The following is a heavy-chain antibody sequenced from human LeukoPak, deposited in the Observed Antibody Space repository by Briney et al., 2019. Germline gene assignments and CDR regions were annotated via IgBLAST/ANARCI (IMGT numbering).Heavy chain of an antibody. CDR2: INPSVGGA. CDR3: ARHGSGRYYPAEGRVDY. Sequence: AASVKVSCKAFGYGFTSYYIHWVRQAPGQGLEWMGIINPSVGGATYARKLQGRVTMTRDTSTSTVYMELSSLRSEDTAVYYCARHGSGRYYPAEGRVDYWGQGTLVTVSS. CDR1: GYGFTSYY. D-gene: IGHD3-10*01. J-gene: IGHJ4*02. V-gene: IGHV1-46*03.